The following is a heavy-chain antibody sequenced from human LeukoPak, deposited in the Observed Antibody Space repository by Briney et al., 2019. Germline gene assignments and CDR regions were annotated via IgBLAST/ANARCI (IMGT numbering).Heavy chain of an antibody. J-gene: IGHJ4*02. D-gene: IGHD3-22*01. CDR1: GGTFSSYA. V-gene: IGHV1-69*01. CDR2: IIPIFGTA. CDR3: ARDKLPHYYDSSGYYYLDY. Sequence: GSSVKVSCQASGGTFSSYAISWVRQAPGQGLEWMGGIIPIFGTANYAQKFQGRVTITADESTSTAYMELSSLRSEDTAVYYCARDKLPHYYDSSGYYYLDYWGQGTLVTVSS.